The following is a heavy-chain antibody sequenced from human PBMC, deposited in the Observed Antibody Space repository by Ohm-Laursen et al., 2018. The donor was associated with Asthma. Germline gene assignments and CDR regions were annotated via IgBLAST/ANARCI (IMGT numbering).Heavy chain of an antibody. CDR3: AREIANEENAFDI. Sequence: SSVKVSCKASGGTFSSYAISWVRQAPGQGLEWMGGITPIFGIANYAQKFQGRVTITADKSTSTAYMELSSLRSEDTAVYYCAREIANEENAFDIWGQGTMVTVSS. CDR2: ITPIFGIA. J-gene: IGHJ3*02. V-gene: IGHV1-69*17. CDR1: GGTFSSYA.